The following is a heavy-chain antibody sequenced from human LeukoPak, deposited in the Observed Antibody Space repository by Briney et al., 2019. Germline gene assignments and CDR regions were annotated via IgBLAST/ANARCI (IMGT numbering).Heavy chain of an antibody. CDR2: INHSGST. CDR1: GGSFSGYY. V-gene: IGHV4-34*01. D-gene: IGHD1-7*01. Sequence: PSETLSLTCAVYGGSFSGYYWSWTRQPPGKGLEWIGEINHSGSTNYNPSLKSRVTISVDTSKNQFSLKLSSVTAADTAVYYCAGRKLELRYYVDVWGKGTTVTVSS. CDR3: AGRKLELRYYVDV. J-gene: IGHJ6*03.